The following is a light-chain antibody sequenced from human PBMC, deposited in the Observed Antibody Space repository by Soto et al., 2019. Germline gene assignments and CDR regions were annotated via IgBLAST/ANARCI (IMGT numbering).Light chain of an antibody. CDR3: QQYNSYSPT. J-gene: IGKJ1*01. V-gene: IGKV1-5*01. CDR1: QSISNS. Sequence: DIQMTQSPSTLPASVGDRVTITCRARQSISNSLAWYQQKPGKAPNLLIYEASSLQSGVPSRFSGSGSGTEFTLTISSLQPDDFATYYCQQYNSYSPTFGQGTKVDIK. CDR2: EAS.